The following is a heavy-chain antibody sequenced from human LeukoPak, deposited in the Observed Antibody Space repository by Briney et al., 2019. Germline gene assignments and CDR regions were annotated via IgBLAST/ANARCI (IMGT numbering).Heavy chain of an antibody. J-gene: IGHJ4*02. CDR1: GGTFSSYA. CDR3: AREGYSYGKYYFDY. V-gene: IGHV1-69*13. CDR2: IIPIFGTA. D-gene: IGHD5-18*01. Sequence: SVKVPCKASGGTFSSYAISWVRQAPGQGLEWMGGIIPIFGTANYAQKFQGRVTITADESTSTAYMELSSLRSEDTAVYYCAREGYSYGKYYFDYWGQGTLVTVSS.